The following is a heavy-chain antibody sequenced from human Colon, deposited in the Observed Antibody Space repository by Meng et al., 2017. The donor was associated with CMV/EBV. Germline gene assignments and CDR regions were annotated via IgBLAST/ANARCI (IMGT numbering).Heavy chain of an antibody. CDR2: VHSAGNSP. V-gene: IGHV3-23*03. CDR1: GFSFSDYC. CDR3: AKRGEEYYHDSTGYYWYFDV. D-gene: IGHD3-22*01. Sequence: GESLKISCAASGFSFSDYCMNWIRQAPGKGLEWVSGVHSAGNSPLYAASVKGRFTISRDNSKNMLYLQMNSLRGEDTAVYYCAKRGEEYYHDSTGYYWYFDVWGRGTLVTVSS. J-gene: IGHJ2*01.